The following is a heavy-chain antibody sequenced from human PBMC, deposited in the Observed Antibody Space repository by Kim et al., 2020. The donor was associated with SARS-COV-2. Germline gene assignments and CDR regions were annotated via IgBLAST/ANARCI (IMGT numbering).Heavy chain of an antibody. Sequence: ASVKVSCKASGYTFTGYYMHWVRQAPGQGLEWMGWINPNSGGTNYAQKFQGRVTMTRDTSISTAYMELSRLRSDDTAVYYCASGPTTVTRRHAFDIWGQGTMVTVSS. CDR3: ASGPTTVTRRHAFDI. J-gene: IGHJ3*02. CDR1: GYTFTGYY. V-gene: IGHV1-2*02. CDR2: INPNSGGT. D-gene: IGHD4-17*01.